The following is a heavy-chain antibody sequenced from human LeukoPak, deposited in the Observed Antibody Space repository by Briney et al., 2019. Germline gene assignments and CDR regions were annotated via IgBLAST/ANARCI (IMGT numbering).Heavy chain of an antibody. D-gene: IGHD3-22*01. CDR2: ISSSGSTI. V-gene: IGHV3-48*03. Sequence: PGGSLRLSCAASGFIFSSYEMNWVRQAPGKELEWISYISSSGSTIYYADSVKGRFTISRDNAENSLYLQMNSLRAEDTAVYYCAWVGYYDSSGFWGQGTLVTVSS. CDR1: GFIFSSYE. J-gene: IGHJ4*02. CDR3: AWVGYYDSSGF.